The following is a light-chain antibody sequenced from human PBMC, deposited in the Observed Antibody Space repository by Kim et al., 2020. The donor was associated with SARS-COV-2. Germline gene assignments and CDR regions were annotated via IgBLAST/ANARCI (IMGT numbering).Light chain of an antibody. V-gene: IGLV3-1*01. CDR1: KLGDKY. CDR2: QDS. Sequence: SYELTQPPSVSVSPGQTASITCSGDKLGDKYACWYQQKPGQSPVLVIYQDSMRPSGIPERFSGSNSGNTATLTISGAQAMDEADYYCQAWDISTLYVFGTGTKVTIL. J-gene: IGLJ1*01. CDR3: QAWDISTLYV.